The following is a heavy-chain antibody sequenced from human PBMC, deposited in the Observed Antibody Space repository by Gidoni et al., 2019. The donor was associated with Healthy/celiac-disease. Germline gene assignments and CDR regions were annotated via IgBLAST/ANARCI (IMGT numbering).Heavy chain of an antibody. CDR3: ARTGGVVVAATTTPRRRGNWFDP. D-gene: IGHD2-15*01. V-gene: IGHV4-34*01. Sequence: QVQLQQWGAGLLKPSETLSLTCAVYGGSFSGYYWSWLRQPPGKGLEWIGEINHSGSTNSNPSLKGRVTISVDTSKNQFSLKLSPVTAADTAVYYCARTGGVVVAATTTPRRRGNWFDPWGQGTLVTVSS. J-gene: IGHJ5*02. CDR2: INHSGST. CDR1: GGSFSGYY.